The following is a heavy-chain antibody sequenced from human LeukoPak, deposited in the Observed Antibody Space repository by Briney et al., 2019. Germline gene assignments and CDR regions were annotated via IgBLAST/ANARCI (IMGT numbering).Heavy chain of an antibody. V-gene: IGHV3-23*01. D-gene: IGHD2-21*02. Sequence: QPGGSLRLSCAASGFTLSSYDMNWVRQAPGKGLEWVSSMTGSCATTYYADSVKGRFTISRENSKNTLYLQMNSLRVEDTAVYYCAKADLTTADRDAFDIWGQGTVVTVSS. CDR2: MTGSCATT. CDR1: GFTLSSYD. J-gene: IGHJ3*02. CDR3: AKADLTTADRDAFDI.